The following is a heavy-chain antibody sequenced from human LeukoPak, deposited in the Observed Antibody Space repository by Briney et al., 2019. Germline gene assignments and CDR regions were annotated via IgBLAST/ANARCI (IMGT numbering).Heavy chain of an antibody. CDR1: GFTFGDYA. D-gene: IGHD5-12*01. CDR2: IRSKAYGGTT. J-gene: IGHJ4*01. Sequence: GGSLRLSCTGSGFTFGDYAKNWVRQAPGKGLEWVGFIRSKAYGGTTEYAASVKGRFTISRDDSKSIAYLQMNSLKTEDTAVYYCTRVIVATKDYWGQGTLVTVSS. CDR3: TRVIVATKDY. V-gene: IGHV3-49*04.